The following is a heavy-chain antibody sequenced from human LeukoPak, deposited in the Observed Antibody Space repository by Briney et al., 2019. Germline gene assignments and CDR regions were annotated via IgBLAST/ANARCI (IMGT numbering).Heavy chain of an antibody. CDR3: ASGSGGGEYYFDY. J-gene: IGHJ4*02. CDR1: SASISSSNW. CDR2: IYHSGST. Sequence: PSETLSLTCAVSSASISSSNWRSWVRQPPGKGLEWIGEIYHSGSTNYNPSLKSRVTISLDKSKNQFSLKLSSVTAADTAVYYCASGSGGGEYYFDYWGQGTLVTVSS. V-gene: IGHV4-4*02. D-gene: IGHD3-10*01.